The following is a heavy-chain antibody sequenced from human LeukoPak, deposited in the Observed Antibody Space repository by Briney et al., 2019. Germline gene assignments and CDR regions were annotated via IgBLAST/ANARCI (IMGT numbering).Heavy chain of an antibody. CDR1: GFIFSNYA. CDR2: ISSSGGST. V-gene: IGHV3-23*01. CDR3: AKGAKAYYDSSGYYHS. Sequence: GGSLRLSCAASGFIFSNYAMTWVRQAPGKGLEWVSVISSSGGSTHYADSAKGRFTISRDTSRSTLYLQMNSLRAEDTAVYYCAKGAKAYYDSSGYYHSWGQGTLVTVSS. J-gene: IGHJ4*02. D-gene: IGHD3-22*01.